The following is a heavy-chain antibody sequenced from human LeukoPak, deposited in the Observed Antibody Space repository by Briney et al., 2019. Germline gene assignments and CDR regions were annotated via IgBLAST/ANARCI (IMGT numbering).Heavy chain of an antibody. J-gene: IGHJ4*02. CDR1: GYTFTGYA. CDR3: ARGSLQQLAEIFDY. D-gene: IGHD6-13*01. V-gene: IGHV7-4-1*02. CDR2: INTNTGDA. Sequence: ASVKVSCKASGYTFTGYAMNWVRQAPGQGLEWMGWINTNTGDAEYAQDFTGRFVFSLDTSVSTAYLQISSLKAEDTAVYYCARGSLQQLAEIFDYWGQGTLVTVSS.